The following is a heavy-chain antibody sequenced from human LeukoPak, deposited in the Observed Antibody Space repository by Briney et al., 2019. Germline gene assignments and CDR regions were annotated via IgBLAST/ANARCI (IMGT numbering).Heavy chain of an antibody. V-gene: IGHV6-1*01. D-gene: IGHD3-22*01. CDR1: GDSVSSNSAA. CDR3: ARGRYYDKSHFDY. Sequence: SQTLSLTCAISGDSVSSNSAAWNWIRQSPSRGLEWLGRTYYRSKWYNDYAVSVKSRITINPDISKNQFSLKLSSVTAADTAVYYCARGRYYDKSHFDYWGQGTLVTVSS. CDR2: TYYRSKWYN. J-gene: IGHJ4*02.